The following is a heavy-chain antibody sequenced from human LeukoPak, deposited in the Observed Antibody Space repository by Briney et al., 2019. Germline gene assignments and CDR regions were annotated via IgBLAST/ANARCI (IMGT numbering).Heavy chain of an antibody. Sequence: GGSLRLSCAASGFTFSSYAMYWVRQAPGKGLEWVSGISDSGYTTYHIDAVKGRFGISRDNTRDTLYLQMDSPRADDTAVYYCAKGRGNPYYFDYWGQGLLVTVSS. J-gene: IGHJ4*01. CDR2: ISDSGYTT. CDR1: GFTFSSYA. CDR3: AKGRGNPYYFDY. D-gene: IGHD1-14*01. V-gene: IGHV3-23*01.